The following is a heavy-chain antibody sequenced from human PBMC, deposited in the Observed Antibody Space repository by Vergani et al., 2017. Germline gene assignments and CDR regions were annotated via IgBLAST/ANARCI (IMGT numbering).Heavy chain of an antibody. J-gene: IGHJ5*02. CDR2: IYHSGST. V-gene: IGHV4-34*01. CDR3: ARAYVPAANNWFDP. Sequence: QVQLQQWGAGLLKPSETLSLTCAVYGGSFSGYYWGWIRQPPGKGLEWIGSIYHSGSTYYNPSLKSRVTISVDTSKNQFSLKLSSVTAADTAVYYCARAYVPAANNWFDPWGQGTLVTVSS. D-gene: IGHD2-2*01. CDR1: GGSFSGYY.